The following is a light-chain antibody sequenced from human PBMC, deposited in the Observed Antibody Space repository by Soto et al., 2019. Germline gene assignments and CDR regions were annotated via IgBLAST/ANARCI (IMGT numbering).Light chain of an antibody. CDR3: QQLNSYPL. J-gene: IGKJ4*01. Sequence: IQLTQSPSFLSAPVGDRVTITCRASQGISSYLAWYQQKPGKAPELLIYAASTLQTGVPSRFSGSGSGTEFTITISSLQPEDSATYYCQQLNSYPLFGGGTKVDIK. CDR2: AAS. CDR1: QGISSY. V-gene: IGKV1-9*01.